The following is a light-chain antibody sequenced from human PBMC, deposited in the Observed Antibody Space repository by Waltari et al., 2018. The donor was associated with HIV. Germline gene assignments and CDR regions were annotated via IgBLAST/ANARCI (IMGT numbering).Light chain of an antibody. V-gene: IGLV1-44*01. CDR2: SNN. J-gene: IGLJ2*01. CDR1: SSNIGSNR. Sequence: QSVLTQSPSASGTPGQRVIISCSGSSSNIGSNRLNWYQQLPGTAPKLLIYSNNERPSGVPDRFSGSKSGTSASLAISGLQSEDEADYHCAAWDDSLNGPVFGGGTKLIVL. CDR3: AAWDDSLNGPV.